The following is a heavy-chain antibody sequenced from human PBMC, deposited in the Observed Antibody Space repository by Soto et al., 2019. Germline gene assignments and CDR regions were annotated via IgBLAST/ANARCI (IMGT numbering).Heavy chain of an antibody. CDR2: INPNSGGT. J-gene: IGHJ3*02. CDR3: AREGSSGSDSPGIAVVGDAFEI. V-gene: IGHV1-2*04. Sequence: ASVKVSCKASGYTFTGYYMHWVRQAPGQGLEWMGWINPNSGGTNYAQKFQGWVTMTRDTSISTAYMELSRLRSDDTAVYYCAREGSSGSDSPGIAVVGDAFEIWGQGTMVTVSS. CDR1: GYTFTGYY. D-gene: IGHD6-19*01.